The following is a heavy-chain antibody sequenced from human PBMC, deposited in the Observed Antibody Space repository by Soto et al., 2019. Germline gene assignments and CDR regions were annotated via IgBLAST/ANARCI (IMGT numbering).Heavy chain of an antibody. CDR1: GGSLSGYY. Sequence: QVQLQQWGAGLLKPSETLSLNCAVTGGSLSGYYWSWIRQAPGQGLEWIGEVKDGGHTNYSPSLRGRVTISSDTSNNQFSLRLNSVTAADTGVYYCARGQEGVVATHWDQGSLVTVSS. V-gene: IGHV4-34*01. CDR3: ARGQEGVVATH. D-gene: IGHD5-12*01. J-gene: IGHJ4*02. CDR2: VKDGGHT.